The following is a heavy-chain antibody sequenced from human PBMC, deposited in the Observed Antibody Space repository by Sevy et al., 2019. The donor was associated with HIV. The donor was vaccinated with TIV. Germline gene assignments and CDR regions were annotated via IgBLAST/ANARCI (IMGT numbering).Heavy chain of an antibody. J-gene: IGHJ4*02. CDR1: GYTFTSYY. V-gene: IGHV1-46*01. Sequence: ASVKVSCKASGYTFTSYYMHWVRQAPGQGLEWMGIINPSGGSTSYAQKFQDRVTMTRDTSTSTVYMELSRLRSEDTAVYYGARGGLDSYGYQNFDYWGQGTLVTVSS. D-gene: IGHD5-18*01. CDR2: INPSGGST. CDR3: ARGGLDSYGYQNFDY.